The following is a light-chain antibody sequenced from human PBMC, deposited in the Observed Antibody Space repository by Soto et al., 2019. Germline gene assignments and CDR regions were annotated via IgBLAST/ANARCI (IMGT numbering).Light chain of an antibody. CDR1: QSVSSN. CDR3: QQYGSSPFT. J-gene: IGKJ3*01. V-gene: IGKV3-20*01. Sequence: EIVMTQSPATLSVSPGERATLSCRASQSVSSNLAWYQQKPGQAPRLLIYGASIRATGIPDRFSGSGSGTDFTLTINRLEPEDFELYDCQQYGSSPFTFGPGTKVDIK. CDR2: GAS.